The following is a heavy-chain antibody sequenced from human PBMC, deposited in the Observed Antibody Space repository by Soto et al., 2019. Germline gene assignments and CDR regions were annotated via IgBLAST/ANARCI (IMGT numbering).Heavy chain of an antibody. CDR2: ISYDGGNK. J-gene: IGHJ5*02. D-gene: IGHD4-17*01. Sequence: QVQLVESGGDVVQPGRSLTLSCLASGFSFSSHGMHWIRQAPGKGLEWLAVISYDGGNKNYADSVRDRFTISRDNSKNRVFLQINSLRPEDTAVYFCAREPPGGDYWAGFQSWGQGTLVIVSS. V-gene: IGHV3-30*03. CDR3: AREPPGGDYWAGFQS. CDR1: GFSFSSHG.